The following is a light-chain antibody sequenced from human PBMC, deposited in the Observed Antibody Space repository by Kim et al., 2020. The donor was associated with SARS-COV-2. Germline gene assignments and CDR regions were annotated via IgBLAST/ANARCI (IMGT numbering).Light chain of an antibody. CDR2: GAS. CDR1: QTVSSSY. V-gene: IGKV3-20*01. J-gene: IGKJ1*01. CDR3: QHYGSSPRT. Sequence: SPGERASRSCRASQTVSSSYLAWYQQKPGQAPRLLIYGASSRATGIPDRFSGSGFGTDFTLTISRLEPEDFAVYYCQHYGSSPRTFGQGTKVDIK.